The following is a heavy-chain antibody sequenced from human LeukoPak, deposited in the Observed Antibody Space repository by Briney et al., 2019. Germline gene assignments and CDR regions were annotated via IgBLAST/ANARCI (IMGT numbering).Heavy chain of an antibody. CDR1: GFTFSSYA. CDR2: ISGSGGST. D-gene: IGHD5-12*01. V-gene: IGHV3-23*01. J-gene: IGHJ4*02. Sequence: GGSLRLSCAGSGFTFSSYAMSWVRQAPGKGLEWVSAISGSGGSTYYADSVKGRFTISRDNSKNTLYLQMNSLRAEDTAVYYCAKDGYSDYDPTYLDYWGQGTLVTVSS. CDR3: AKDGYSDYDPTYLDY.